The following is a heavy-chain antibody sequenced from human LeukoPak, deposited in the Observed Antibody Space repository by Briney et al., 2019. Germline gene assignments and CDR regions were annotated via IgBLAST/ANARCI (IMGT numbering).Heavy chain of an antibody. D-gene: IGHD2-2*01. V-gene: IGHV4-34*01. J-gene: IGHJ4*02. CDR2: INHSGST. CDR3: ARVNRIGYCSSTSCRTPFDY. Sequence: SETLSLTCAVYGGSFSGDYWSWIRQPPGKGLEWIGEINHSGSTNYNPSLKSRVTISVDTSKNQFSLKLSSVTAADTAVYYCARVNRIGYCSSTSCRTPFDYWGQGTLVTVSS. CDR1: GGSFSGDY.